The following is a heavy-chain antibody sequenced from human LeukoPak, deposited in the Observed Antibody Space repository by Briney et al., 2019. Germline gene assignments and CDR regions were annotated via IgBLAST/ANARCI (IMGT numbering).Heavy chain of an antibody. J-gene: IGHJ5*02. D-gene: IGHD2-15*01. Sequence: SETLSLTCTVSGDSISSDHWSWIRQPPGKGLECIGYISYSGETNYNPSLKSRVTISVDTSKNQFSLKLSSVTAADTAVYYCARESLDYCSGGSCYWDLFGPRGQGTLVTASS. CDR2: ISYSGET. CDR1: GDSISSDH. CDR3: ARESLDYCSGGSCYWDLFGP. V-gene: IGHV4-59*01.